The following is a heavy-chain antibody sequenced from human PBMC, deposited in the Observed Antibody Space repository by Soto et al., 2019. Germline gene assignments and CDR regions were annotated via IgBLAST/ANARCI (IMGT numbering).Heavy chain of an antibody. CDR1: GGSFSNYV. J-gene: IGHJ6*02. CDR3: AKCEITTLYYYYGMDV. Sequence: SVKVSCKASGGSFSNYVISWVRQAPGQGLEWMGGIIPIFGTANYAQKFQGRVTVTANESTSTAYMELSSLRSEDTAVYYCAKCEITTLYYYYGMDVWGQGTTVTVSS. V-gene: IGHV1-69*13. CDR2: IIPIFGTA. D-gene: IGHD1-1*01.